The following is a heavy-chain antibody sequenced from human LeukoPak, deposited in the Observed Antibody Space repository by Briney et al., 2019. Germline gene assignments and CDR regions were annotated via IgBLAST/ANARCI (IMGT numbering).Heavy chain of an antibody. J-gene: IGHJ4*02. CDR3: ARDLGYCTNGVCHTRFDY. CDR1: GFTFNRCW. V-gene: IGHV3-23*01. D-gene: IGHD2-8*01. CDR2: ISGGGDDT. Sequence: GGSLRLSCVVSGFTFNRCWMNWVRQAPGKGLEWVSAISGGGDDTSYADSARGRFTVSRDNSKNTLYLQMNSLRAEDTAVYYCARDLGYCTNGVCHTRFDYWGQGTLVAVSS.